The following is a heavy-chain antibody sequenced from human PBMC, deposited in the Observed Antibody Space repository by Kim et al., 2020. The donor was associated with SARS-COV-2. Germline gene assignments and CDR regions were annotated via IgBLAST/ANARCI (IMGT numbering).Heavy chain of an antibody. J-gene: IGHJ6*02. CDR2: ISGGAVNK. D-gene: IGHD2-21*01. V-gene: IGHV3-23*01. Sequence: GVSLRLSCAASGFTFDTFAMSWVRQAPGKGLEWVSVISGGAVNKFYADSVRCRFTISRDNSKSTLYLQMNSLRDEDTALYYCAKMVIMDGYNYFYYYAMDVWGQGTTVTVSS. CDR1: GFTFDTFA. CDR3: AKMVIMDGYNYFYYYAMDV.